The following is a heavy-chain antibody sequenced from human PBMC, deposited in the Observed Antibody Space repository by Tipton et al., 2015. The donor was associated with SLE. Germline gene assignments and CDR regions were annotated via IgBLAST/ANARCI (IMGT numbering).Heavy chain of an antibody. D-gene: IGHD6-13*01. Sequence: TLSLTCTVSGGSISSSSYYWGWIRQPPGKGLEWIGSIYYSGSTSYNPSLKSRVTISVDTSKNQPSLKLSSVTAADTAVYYCARREIAAAVYFNYWGQGTLVTVSS. CDR2: IYYSGST. J-gene: IGHJ4*02. CDR3: ARREIAAAVYFNY. V-gene: IGHV4-39*01. CDR1: GGSISSSSYY.